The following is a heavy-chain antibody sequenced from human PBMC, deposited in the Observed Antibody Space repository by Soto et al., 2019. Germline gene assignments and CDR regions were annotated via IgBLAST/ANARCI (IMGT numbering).Heavy chain of an antibody. J-gene: IGHJ4*02. CDR1: GFICSNYA. Sequence: PVGALRLSCAPSGFICSNYAMSWVRQARGKGLEWVSAISGSGADTYYTESVKGRFTISRDNFKNTLYLQMNSLRAEDTAVYYCAKDTGRGGGSVFDYWGQGTLVTVSS. V-gene: IGHV3-23*01. CDR2: ISGSGADT. CDR3: AKDTGRGGGSVFDY. D-gene: IGHD2-15*01.